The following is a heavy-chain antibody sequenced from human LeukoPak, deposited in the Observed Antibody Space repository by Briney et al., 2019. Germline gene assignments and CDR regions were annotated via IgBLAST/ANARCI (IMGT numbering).Heavy chain of an antibody. CDR3: ARVNYGSATKEDY. D-gene: IGHD3-10*01. CDR1: GGSISSGGYY. V-gene: IGHV4-31*03. Sequence: KASETLSLTCTVSGGSISSGGYYWSWIRQHPGTGLEWIGYIYYSGSAYYNPSLKSRVTISVDTSENQFSLKLSSVTAADTAVYYCARVNYGSATKEDYWGQGTLVTVSS. CDR2: IYYSGSA. J-gene: IGHJ4*02.